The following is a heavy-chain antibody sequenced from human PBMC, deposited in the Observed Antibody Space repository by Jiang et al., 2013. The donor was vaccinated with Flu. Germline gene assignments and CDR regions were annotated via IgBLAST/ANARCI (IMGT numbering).Heavy chain of an antibody. CDR1: GFTFRNYG. CDR3: ARDRGNDDPIDT. D-gene: IGHD1-1*01. Sequence: VQLVESGGGVVQPGKSLRLSCAASGFTFRNYGMHWVRQAPGKGLEWVAVIWQDTKNKDYGASVKGRFTISRDNFKNTLYLQMDSLRAEDTAVYFCARDRGNDDPIDTWGQGTLVTVSS. V-gene: IGHV3-33*08. CDR2: IWQDTKNK. J-gene: IGHJ5*02.